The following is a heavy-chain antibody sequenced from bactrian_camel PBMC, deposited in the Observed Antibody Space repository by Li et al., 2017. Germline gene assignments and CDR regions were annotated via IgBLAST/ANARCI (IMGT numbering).Heavy chain of an antibody. CDR3: VRDYSDSDGSFGY. D-gene: IGHD4*01. Sequence: VESGGGLVQPGGSLRLSCAASGFTFSTYWMYWVRQAPGKGLEWVSTIASDGGTTYYADSLKGRFTISRDNAKNMVYLQMNSLKPEDTAIYYCVRDYSDSDGSFGYWGQGTQVTVS. J-gene: IGHJ6*01. CDR1: GFTFSTYW. CDR2: IASDGGTT. V-gene: IGHV3S25*01.